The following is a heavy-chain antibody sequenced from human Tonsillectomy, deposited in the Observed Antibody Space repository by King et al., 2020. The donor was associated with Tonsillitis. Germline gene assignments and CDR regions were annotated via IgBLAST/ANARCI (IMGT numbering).Heavy chain of an antibody. CDR2: ISHSGST. CDR1: GGSFSDYY. J-gene: IGHJ6*02. V-gene: IGHV4-34*01. CDR3: ARGSCSRTSCQPRLYGMDD. D-gene: IGHD2-2*01. Sequence: VQLQQWGAGLLKPSETLSLTCAVYGGSFSDYYWSWIRQPPGKGLEWIGEISHSGSTNYIPSLKSRVTISVDTSKNQFSLKLSSVTAADTAVYYCARGSCSRTSCQPRLYGMDDWGQGTTVSVSS.